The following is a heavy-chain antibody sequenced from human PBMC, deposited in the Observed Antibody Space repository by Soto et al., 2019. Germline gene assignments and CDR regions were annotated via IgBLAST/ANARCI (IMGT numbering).Heavy chain of an antibody. CDR3: ARGPLAARADNWFDP. D-gene: IGHD6-6*01. V-gene: IGHV4-34*01. J-gene: IGHJ5*02. CDR2: INHSGST. CDR1: GGSFSGYY. Sequence: SETLSLTCAVYGGSFSGYYWSWIRQPPGKGLEWIGEINHSGSTNYNPSLKSRVTISVETSKNQFSLKLSSVTAADTAVYYCARGPLAARADNWFDPWGQGTLVTVSS.